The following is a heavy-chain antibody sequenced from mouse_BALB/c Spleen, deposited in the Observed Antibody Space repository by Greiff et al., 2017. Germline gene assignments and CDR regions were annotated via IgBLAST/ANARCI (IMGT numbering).Heavy chain of an antibody. J-gene: IGHJ2*01. V-gene: IGHV5-6-5*01. CDR1: GFTFSSYA. CDR2: ISSGGST. Sequence: EVMLVESGGGLVKPGGSLKLSCAASGFTFSSYAMSWVRQTPEKRLEWVASISSGGSTYYPDSVKGRFTISRDNARNILYLQMSSLRSEDTAMYYCARGPGYYFDYWGQGTTLTVSS. CDR3: ARGPGYYFDY.